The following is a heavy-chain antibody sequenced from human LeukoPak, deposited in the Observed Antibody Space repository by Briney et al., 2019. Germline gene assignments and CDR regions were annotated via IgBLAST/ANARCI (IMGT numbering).Heavy chain of an antibody. CDR1: GFTFSSYS. CDR3: ARMKEVIAATRDGFDI. D-gene: IGHD2-15*01. Sequence: GGSLRLSCGASGFTFSSYSMNWVRQAPGKGLEWVSSISSSSSYIYYADSVKGRFTISRDNAKNSLYLQMNSLRAEDTAVYYCARMKEVIAATRDGFDIWGQGTMVTVSS. J-gene: IGHJ3*02. CDR2: ISSSSSYI. V-gene: IGHV3-21*01.